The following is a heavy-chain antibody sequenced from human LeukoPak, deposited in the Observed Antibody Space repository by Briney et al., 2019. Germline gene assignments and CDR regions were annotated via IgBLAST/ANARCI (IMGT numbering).Heavy chain of an antibody. CDR1: GASISSDY. Sequence: PSETLSLTCTVSGASISSDYWGWIRHPAGKGLEWIGRISTSGSTNYNPSLQSRVTMSVDTSKNQFSLKLNSVTAADTAVYYCARETDFDCWGQGTLVTVSS. J-gene: IGHJ4*02. V-gene: IGHV4-4*07. CDR2: ISTSGST. D-gene: IGHD2-21*02. CDR3: ARETDFDC.